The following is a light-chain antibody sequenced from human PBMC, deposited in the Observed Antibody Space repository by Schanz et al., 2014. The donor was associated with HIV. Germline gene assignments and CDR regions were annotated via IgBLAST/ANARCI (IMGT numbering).Light chain of an antibody. V-gene: IGKV3-20*01. Sequence: EIVMTQSPATLSVSPGERATLSCRASQSIYENLAWYQQRPGQAPRLLIYGASSRASGIPDRFSGSGSGTXFTLSISRLEPEDFAVYYCQQYGSSPWTFGQGTKVEIK. CDR3: QQYGSSPWT. J-gene: IGKJ1*01. CDR1: QSIYEN. CDR2: GAS.